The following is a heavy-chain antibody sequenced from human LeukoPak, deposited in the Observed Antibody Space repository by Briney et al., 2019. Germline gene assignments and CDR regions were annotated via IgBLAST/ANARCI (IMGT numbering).Heavy chain of an antibody. CDR3: ARVVPAVVAFDI. D-gene: IGHD2-2*01. V-gene: IGHV1-69*06. CDR1: GGTFSSYA. J-gene: IGHJ3*02. Sequence: SVKVSCKASGGTFSSYAISWVRQGPGQGLGWMGGIIPIFGTANYAQKFQGRVTITADKSTSTTYMELSSLRSEDTAVYYWARVVPAVVAFDIWGERTMVTVSS. CDR2: IIPIFGTA.